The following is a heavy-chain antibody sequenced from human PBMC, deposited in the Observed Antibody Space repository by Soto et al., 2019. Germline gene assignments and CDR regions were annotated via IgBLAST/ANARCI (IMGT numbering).Heavy chain of an antibody. D-gene: IGHD3-22*01. CDR3: AREGRTDDSSGCSRDY. Sequence: QVQLQESGPGLVKPSETLSLTCSVSGGSISGYYWSWIRQPAGKGLEWIGRIYTSGSPNYSPSLKSRVTLSVDTSKNQFALKLSSVTAADTAVYFCAREGRTDDSSGCSRDYWGQGTLVTVSS. CDR1: GGSISGYY. V-gene: IGHV4-4*07. CDR2: IYTSGSP. J-gene: IGHJ4*02.